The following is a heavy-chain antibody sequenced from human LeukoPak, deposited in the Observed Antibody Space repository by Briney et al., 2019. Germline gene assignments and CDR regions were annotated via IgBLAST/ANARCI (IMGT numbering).Heavy chain of an antibody. CDR1: GGSINSYY. D-gene: IGHD6-19*01. J-gene: IGHJ3*02. V-gene: IGHV4-4*09. CDR3: ARLRAAVAGTPGAFDI. CDR2: IYTSGST. Sequence: PSETLSLTCTVSGGSINSYYWSWIRQPPGKGLEWIGYIYTSGSTNYNPSLKSRVTISVDTSKNQFSLKLSSVTAADTAVYYCARLRAAVAGTPGAFDIWGQGTMVTVSS.